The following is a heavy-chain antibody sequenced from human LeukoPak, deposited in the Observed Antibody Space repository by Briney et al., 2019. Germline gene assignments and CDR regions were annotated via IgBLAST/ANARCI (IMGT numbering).Heavy chain of an antibody. J-gene: IGHJ6*03. CDR2: ISWNSANV. CDR3: AKDSWGGTSYFFYMDV. Sequence: PGGSLRLSCAASGSNFDDYAMHWVRQAPGKGREWVSGISWNSANVGYTDSVKGRFTISRDNAKNSLYLQMNSLRPEDTALYYCAKDSWGGTSYFFYMDVWGKGAAVTVSS. D-gene: IGHD3-16*01. CDR1: GSNFDDYA. V-gene: IGHV3-9*01.